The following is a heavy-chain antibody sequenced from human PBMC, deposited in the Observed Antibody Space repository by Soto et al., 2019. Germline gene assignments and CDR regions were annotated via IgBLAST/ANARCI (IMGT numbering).Heavy chain of an antibody. CDR2: ISAYNGNT. CDR3: AGTRGSSSWAFSYNWFDP. J-gene: IGHJ5*02. Sequence: GASVKVSCXASGYTFTSYGISWVRHAPGQGLEWMGWISAYNGNTNYAQKLQGRVTMTTDTSTSTAYMELRSLRSDDTAVYYCAGTRGSSSWAFSYNWFDPWGQGTLVTVSS. CDR1: GYTFTSYG. D-gene: IGHD6-13*01. V-gene: IGHV1-18*01.